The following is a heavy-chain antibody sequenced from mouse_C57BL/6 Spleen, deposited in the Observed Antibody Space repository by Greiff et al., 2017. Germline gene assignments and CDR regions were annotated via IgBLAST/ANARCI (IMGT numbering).Heavy chain of an antibody. CDR3: ARDPGRYYDYDGADWYFDV. CDR2: ISYSGST. V-gene: IGHV3-1*01. D-gene: IGHD2-4*01. J-gene: IGHJ1*03. Sequence: EVQLVESGPGMVKPSQSLSLTCTVTGYSITSGYDWHWIRHFPGNKLEWMGYISYSGSTNYNPSLKSRISITHDTSKNHFFLKLNSVTTEDTATYYCARDPGRYYDYDGADWYFDVWGTGTTVTVSS. CDR1: GYSITSGYD.